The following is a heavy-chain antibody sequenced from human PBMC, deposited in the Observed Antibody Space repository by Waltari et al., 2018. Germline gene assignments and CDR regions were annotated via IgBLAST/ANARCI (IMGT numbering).Heavy chain of an antibody. D-gene: IGHD6-6*01. CDR3: ARDKGWSGSSSNWYFDL. V-gene: IGHV4-38-2*02. J-gene: IGHJ2*01. CDR2: IYHSGST. Sequence: QVQLQESGPGLVKPSETLSLTCTVSGYSISSGYYWGWIRQPPGKGLEWIGSIYHSGSTYYNPSLKSRVTISVETSKNQFSLKLSSVTAADTAVYYCARDKGWSGSSSNWYFDLWGRGTLVTVSS. CDR1: GYSISSGYY.